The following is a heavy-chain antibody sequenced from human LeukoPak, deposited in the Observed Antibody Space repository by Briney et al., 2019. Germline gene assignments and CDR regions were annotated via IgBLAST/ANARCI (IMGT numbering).Heavy chain of an antibody. J-gene: IGHJ5*02. D-gene: IGHD2-15*01. CDR3: ARQCSGGSCHTNWFDP. CDR1: GGSISSGSYY. V-gene: IGHV4-61*02. Sequence: SETLSLTCTVSGGSISSGSYYWSWIRQPAGKGLEWIVRIYTSGSTNYNPSLKSRVTISVDTSKNQFSLKLSSVTAADTAVYYCARQCSGGSCHTNWFDPWGQGTLVTVSS. CDR2: IYTSGST.